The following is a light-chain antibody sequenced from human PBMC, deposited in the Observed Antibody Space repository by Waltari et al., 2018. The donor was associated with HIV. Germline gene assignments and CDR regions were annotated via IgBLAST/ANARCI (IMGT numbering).Light chain of an antibody. CDR1: SSDVGGYDS. CDR2: EVI. Sequence: CTGTSSDVGGYDSVSWYLQHPGKVPKLIIYEVIKRPSGVPDRFSGSKSGNTASLTISGLQTEDEADYFCCSYAGTYTYVLFGGGTKLTVL. J-gene: IGLJ3*02. V-gene: IGLV2-11*01. CDR3: CSYAGTYTYVL.